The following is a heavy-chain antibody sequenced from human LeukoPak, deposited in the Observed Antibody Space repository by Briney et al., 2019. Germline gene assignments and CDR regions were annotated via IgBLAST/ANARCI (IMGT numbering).Heavy chain of an antibody. CDR1: GGTFSSYA. Sequence: GSSVKVSCKASGGTFSSYAISWVRQAPGQGLEWMGGIIPIFGTANYAQKFQGRVTITADESTSTAYMELSSLRSEDTAVYYCARERPHCSSTSCYPGYYYYYMDVWGKGTTVTVSS. CDR2: IIPIFGTA. D-gene: IGHD2-2*01. CDR3: ARERPHCSSTSCYPGYYYYYMDV. V-gene: IGHV1-69*01. J-gene: IGHJ6*03.